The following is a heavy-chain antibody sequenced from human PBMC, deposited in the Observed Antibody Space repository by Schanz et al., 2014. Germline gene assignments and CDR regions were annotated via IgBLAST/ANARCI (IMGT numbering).Heavy chain of an antibody. CDR2: IKSDGSST. Sequence: EVQLMESGGGLVKPGGSLRLSCAASGFTFSDYYMSWIRQAPGKGLVWVSRIKSDGSSTSYADSVKGRFTISRDNAKNTLYLQMNSLRAEDTAVYYCARKVVATIGGYYDNWGQGTLVIVSS. CDR1: GFTFSDYY. CDR3: ARKVVATIGGYYDN. J-gene: IGHJ4*02. V-gene: IGHV3-74*02. D-gene: IGHD5-12*01.